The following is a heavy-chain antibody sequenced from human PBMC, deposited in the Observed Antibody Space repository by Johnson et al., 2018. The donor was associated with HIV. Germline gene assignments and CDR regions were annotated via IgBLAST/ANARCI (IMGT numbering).Heavy chain of an antibody. CDR2: IRYDGSDK. CDR1: GFTFSNFG. V-gene: IGHV3-30*02. Sequence: QVQLVESGGGVVQPGGSLRLSCAASGFTFSNFGMHWVRQAPGKGLEWVAFIRYDGSDKFYADSVKGRFTISRDNSKNTLYLQMNSLRVEDTAVYYCASPWGRYSISSLDTFDIWGQGTMVTVSS. D-gene: IGHD6-6*01. CDR3: ASPWGRYSISSLDTFDI. J-gene: IGHJ3*02.